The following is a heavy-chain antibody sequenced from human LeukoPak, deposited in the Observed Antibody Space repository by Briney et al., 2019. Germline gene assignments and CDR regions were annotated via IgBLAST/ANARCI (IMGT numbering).Heavy chain of an antibody. CDR3: ARHSSGWYRYRTFDY. Sequence: PSETLSLTCAVYGGSFSGYYWNWIRQPPGKGLEWIGEINHSRSANYNPSLKSRVTMSVDTSKNQFSLKLSSVTAADTAVYYCARHSSGWYRYRTFDYWGQGTLVTVSS. D-gene: IGHD6-19*01. J-gene: IGHJ4*02. CDR1: GGSFSGYY. CDR2: INHSRSA. V-gene: IGHV4-34*01.